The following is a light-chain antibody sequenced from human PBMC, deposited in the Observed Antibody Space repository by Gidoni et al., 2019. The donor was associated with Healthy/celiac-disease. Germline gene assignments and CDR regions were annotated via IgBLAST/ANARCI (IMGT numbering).Light chain of an antibody. Sequence: SALTQPASVSGSPGQSITLSCTGTSSDGGGYNSVSWYQQHPGTAPKLMIYDVSNRPSGVSNRFSGSKSGNTASLTISGLQAEDEADYYCSSYTSSSVVFGGGTKLTVL. J-gene: IGLJ2*01. V-gene: IGLV2-14*01. CDR3: SSYTSSSVV. CDR2: DVS. CDR1: SSDGGGYNS.